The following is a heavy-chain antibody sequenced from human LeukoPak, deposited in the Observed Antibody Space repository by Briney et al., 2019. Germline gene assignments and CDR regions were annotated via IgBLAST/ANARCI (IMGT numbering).Heavy chain of an antibody. CDR1: GYTFTSYA. D-gene: IGHD6-6*01. Sequence: ASVKVSCKASGYTFTSYAMHWVRQAPGQRLEWMGWINPNSGGTNYAQKFQGWVTMTRDTSISTAYMELSRLRSDDTAVYYCARGQARTDYYYGMDVWGQGTTVTVSS. J-gene: IGHJ6*02. V-gene: IGHV1-2*04. CDR2: INPNSGGT. CDR3: ARGQARTDYYYGMDV.